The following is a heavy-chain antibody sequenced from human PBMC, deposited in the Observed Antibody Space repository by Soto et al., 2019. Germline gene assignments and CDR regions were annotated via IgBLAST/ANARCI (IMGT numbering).Heavy chain of an antibody. V-gene: IGHV1-18*01. Sequence: QVHLVQSGAEVKKPGASVKVSCKGSGYAFTTYGITWVRQAPGQGLEWMGWISAHNGNTNYAQKLQGRVTVTRDTSTSTGYMELRSLSSDDTAVDYCARGRYGAYWGQGALVTVSS. CDR2: ISAHNGNT. J-gene: IGHJ4*02. D-gene: IGHD3-10*01. CDR3: ARGRYGAY. CDR1: GYAFTTYG.